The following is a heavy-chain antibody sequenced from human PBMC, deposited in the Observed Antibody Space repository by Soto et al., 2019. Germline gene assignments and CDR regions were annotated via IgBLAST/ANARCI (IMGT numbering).Heavy chain of an antibody. Sequence: EVQLEESGGDLVQPGGSLRVSCSASGFTMSSYWMTWVRQAPGKGLEWVANINRDGSKQSYLDSVRGRFTISRDNVRQSLYLPMSSLRADDTALYYSARDVSPGTSSLYLDAFDIWGQGKMVTVSS. CDR1: GFTMSSYW. V-gene: IGHV3-7*05. D-gene: IGHD6-13*01. J-gene: IGHJ3*02. CDR3: ARDVSPGTSSLYLDAFDI. CDR2: INRDGSKQ.